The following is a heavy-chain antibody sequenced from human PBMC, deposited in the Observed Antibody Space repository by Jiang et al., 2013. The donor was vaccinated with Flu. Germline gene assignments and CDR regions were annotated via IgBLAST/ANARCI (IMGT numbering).Heavy chain of an antibody. CDR3: ARGGXDSADCLTFDH. CDR2: INAGNGNT. J-gene: IGHJ4*02. V-gene: IGHV1-3*01. Sequence: GAEVKKPGASVKVSCKTSGYTFNSFLIHWVRLAPGQRLEWMGWINAGNGNTRYSQTFQGRVTFTRDTSANTAYMELDRLRSEDTAVYYCARGGXDSADCLTFDHWGQG. CDR1: GYTFNSFL. D-gene: IGHD2-21*02.